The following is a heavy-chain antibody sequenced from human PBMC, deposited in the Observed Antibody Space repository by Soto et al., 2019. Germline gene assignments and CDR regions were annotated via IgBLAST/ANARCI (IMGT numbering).Heavy chain of an antibody. D-gene: IGHD1-1*01. CDR3: AREGGTTNAFII. CDR2: ISYDGNTK. V-gene: IGHV3-30-3*01. CDR1: GFTFSNNA. Sequence: QVQLVESGGGVVQPGRSLRLSCAASGFTFSNNAVHWVRQAPGKGMEWVAVISYDGNTKYNADSVKGRFTISRDNSDKKLALQRNSIRADDTAEYYLAREGGTTNAFIIWGQGTVVTVSS. J-gene: IGHJ3*02.